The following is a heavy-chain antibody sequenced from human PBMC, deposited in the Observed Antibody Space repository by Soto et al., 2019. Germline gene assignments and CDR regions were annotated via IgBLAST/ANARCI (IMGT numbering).Heavy chain of an antibody. V-gene: IGHV3-74*01. CDR3: ARGVRNNYGADV. Sequence: EVQLVESGGGLVQPGGSLRLSCAASGFTFSSYWMHWVRQAPGQGLVWVSRLNTDGSTTNYADSVKGRFTISRDNAKNTLYLQMNSLRAEDTAVYYCARGVRNNYGADVWGQGTTVTVS. CDR2: LNTDGSTT. J-gene: IGHJ6*02. D-gene: IGHD1-1*01. CDR1: GFTFSSYW.